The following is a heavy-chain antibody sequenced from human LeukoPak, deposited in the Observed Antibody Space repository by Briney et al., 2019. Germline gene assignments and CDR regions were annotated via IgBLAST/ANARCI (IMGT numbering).Heavy chain of an antibody. CDR2: IYSDDST. CDR1: GFTVSSNY. Sequence: PGGSLRLSCAASGFTVSSNYMSWVRQAPGKGLEWVSIIYSDDSTYCADSVKGRFIISRDNSKNTVYLQMNSLRAEDTAVYFCAMGSYCSGGSCYSDWGQGTLVTVSS. J-gene: IGHJ4*02. V-gene: IGHV3-66*01. CDR3: AMGSYCSGGSCYSD. D-gene: IGHD2-15*01.